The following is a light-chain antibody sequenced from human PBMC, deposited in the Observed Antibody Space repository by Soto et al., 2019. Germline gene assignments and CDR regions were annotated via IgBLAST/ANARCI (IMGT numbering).Light chain of an antibody. CDR1: SSDVGSYNL. CDR3: SSYTASNTWV. J-gene: IGLJ3*02. CDR2: EVT. V-gene: IGLV2-14*02. Sequence: QAVVTQPASVSGSPGQSITISCTGTSSDVGSYNLVSWYQQHPGKVPKLMIYEVTHRPSGVSNRFSGSKSGNTASLTISGLQAEDETDYYCSSYTASNTWVFGGGTKLTVL.